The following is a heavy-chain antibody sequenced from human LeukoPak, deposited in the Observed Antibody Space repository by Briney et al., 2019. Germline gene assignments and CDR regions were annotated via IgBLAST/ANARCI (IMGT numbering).Heavy chain of an antibody. CDR2: ISHSGST. CDR3: ARGGARWLQLRFGAFDI. D-gene: IGHD5-24*01. CDR1: GGSFSGYY. V-gene: IGHV4-34*01. Sequence: SETLTLSCAVYGGSFSGYYWSWIRQPPGKGLEWIGVISHSGSTNYNPSFKNRVFISVDKSKKQFSLKQSNMTGADTAVYNCARGGARWLQLRFGAFDIWGQGTMVTVSS. J-gene: IGHJ3*02.